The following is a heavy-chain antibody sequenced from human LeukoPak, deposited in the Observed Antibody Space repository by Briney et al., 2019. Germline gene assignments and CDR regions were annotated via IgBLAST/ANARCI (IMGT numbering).Heavy chain of an antibody. CDR3: ARSGYYYYYMDV. J-gene: IGHJ6*03. CDR1: GYTFTSYD. Sequence: ASVKVFCKASGYTFTSYDINWVRQATGQGLEWMGWMNPNSGNTGYAQKFQGRVTMTRNTSISTAYMELSSLRSEDTAVYYCARSGYYYYYMDVWGKGTTVTVSS. CDR2: MNPNSGNT. V-gene: IGHV1-8*01. D-gene: IGHD3-10*01.